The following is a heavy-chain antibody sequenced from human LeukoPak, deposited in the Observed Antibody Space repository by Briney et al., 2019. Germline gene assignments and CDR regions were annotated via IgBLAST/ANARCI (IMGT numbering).Heavy chain of an antibody. D-gene: IGHD2-2*01. CDR3: AKGEEYQLRAAPGLGGFHP. CDR2: IYYSGST. J-gene: IGHJ5*02. V-gene: IGHV4-59*01. Sequence: SETLSLTCTVSGGSISSYYWSWIRQPPGKGLEWIGYIYYSGSTNYNPSLKSRVTISVDTSKSQFSLKLSSVTAADTAVYYCAKGEEYQLRAAPGLGGFHPWGQGTLVTVSS. CDR1: GGSISSYY.